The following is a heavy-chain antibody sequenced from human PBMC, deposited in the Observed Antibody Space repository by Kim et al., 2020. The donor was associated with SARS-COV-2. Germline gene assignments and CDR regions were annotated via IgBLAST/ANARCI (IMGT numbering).Heavy chain of an antibody. CDR1: GFTFGDYA. V-gene: IGHV3-49*04. CDR3: TRVPLYRNTFDY. D-gene: IGHD4-4*01. Sequence: GGSLRLSCTASGFTFGDYAMSWVRQAPGKGLEWVGFIRSKAYGGTTEYAASVKGRFTISRDDSKSIAYLQMNSLKTEDTAVYYCTRVPLYRNTFDYWGQGTLVTVSS. J-gene: IGHJ4*02. CDR2: IRSKAYGGTT.